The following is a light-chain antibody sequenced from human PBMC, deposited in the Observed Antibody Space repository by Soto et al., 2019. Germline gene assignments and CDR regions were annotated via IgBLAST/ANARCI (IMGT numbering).Light chain of an antibody. CDR1: QSVSTN. CDR2: GAS. V-gene: IGKV3-15*01. J-gene: IGKJ5*01. Sequence: EIVMTQSPATLSVSPGERATLSCRASQSVSTNLALYQQKPGQAPRLLIYGASRRATDIPAKFRGSGSGPEFTLTISTLQSEDFAVYSCQQYGSSPPTFGKGTPLQIK. CDR3: QQYGSSPPT.